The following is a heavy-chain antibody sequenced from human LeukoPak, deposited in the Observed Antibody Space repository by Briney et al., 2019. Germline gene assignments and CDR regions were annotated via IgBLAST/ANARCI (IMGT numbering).Heavy chain of an antibody. CDR3: TRGSIAYYYMDV. V-gene: IGHV4-4*02. CDR2: IYHSDHS. Sequence: SETLSLTCAVSGVSIVTSNWWSWVRQSPGKGLEWIGEIYHSDHSNYNPSLKSRVTISVDTSKNQFSLKLSSVTAADTAVYYCTRGSIAYYYMDVWGKGTTVTISS. CDR1: GVSIVTSNW. D-gene: IGHD3-22*01. J-gene: IGHJ6*03.